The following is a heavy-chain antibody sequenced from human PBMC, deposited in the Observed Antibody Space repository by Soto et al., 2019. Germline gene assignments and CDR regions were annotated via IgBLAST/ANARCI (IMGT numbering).Heavy chain of an antibody. CDR3: ARITRSPNSGYFDY. CDR1: GDSMSTYY. CDR2: IYYTGST. V-gene: IGHV4-59*01. J-gene: IGHJ4*02. D-gene: IGHD7-27*01. Sequence: PSETLSLTCTVSGDSMSTYYWSWIRQPPGKGLEWVGYIYYTGSTNYNPSLKSRVTVSIDTSKNQFSLILNSVTAADTAVYYCARITRSPNSGYFDYWGQGALVTVSS.